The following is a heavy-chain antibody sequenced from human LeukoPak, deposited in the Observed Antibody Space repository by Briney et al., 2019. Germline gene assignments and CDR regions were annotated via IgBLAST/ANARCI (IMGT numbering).Heavy chain of an antibody. CDR3: ARTIRAGASDI. CDR2: FDPENGEY. J-gene: IGHJ3*02. CDR1: GYSLTELS. D-gene: IGHD1-1*01. V-gene: IGHV1-24*01. Sequence: ASVKVSCKVSGYSLTELSMHWVRQSPGKGLEWMGGFDPENGEYVYAQKFQGRVTMTEDISTNTAYLELGSLTSDDTAKYYCARTIRAGASDIWGQGTMVTVSS.